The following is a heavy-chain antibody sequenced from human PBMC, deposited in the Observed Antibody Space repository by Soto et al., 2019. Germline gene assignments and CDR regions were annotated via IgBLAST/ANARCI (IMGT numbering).Heavy chain of an antibody. Sequence: QVQLVESGGGVVQPGRSLRLSCAASGFTFSSYGMHWVRQAPGKGLEWVAVIWYDGSNKYYADSVKGRFTISRDNSKNTLDLQMNSLRAEDTAVYYCARDTSSSWYGDYWGQGTLVTGSS. D-gene: IGHD6-13*01. V-gene: IGHV3-33*01. CDR3: ARDTSSSWYGDY. J-gene: IGHJ4*02. CDR1: GFTFSSYG. CDR2: IWYDGSNK.